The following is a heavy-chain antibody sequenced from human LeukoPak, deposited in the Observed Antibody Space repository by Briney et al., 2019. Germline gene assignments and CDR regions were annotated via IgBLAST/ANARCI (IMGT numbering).Heavy chain of an antibody. J-gene: IGHJ4*02. CDR2: INHSGIT. D-gene: IGHD6-13*01. Sequence: SETLSLTCAVYGGSFSGYYWSWIRQPPGKGLEWIGEINHSGITNYNPSLKSRVTISVDTSKNQFSLKLSPVTAADTAVYYCARDLPGIAAAGTGQVGRTSAYYFDYWGQGTLVTVSS. CDR1: GGSFSGYY. CDR3: ARDLPGIAAAGTGQVGRTSAYYFDY. V-gene: IGHV4-34*01.